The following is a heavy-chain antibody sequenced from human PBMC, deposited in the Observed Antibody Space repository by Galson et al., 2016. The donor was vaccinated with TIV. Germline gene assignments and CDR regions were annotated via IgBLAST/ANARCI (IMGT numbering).Heavy chain of an antibody. CDR2: ITPIFGTP. D-gene: IGHD3-10*01. J-gene: IGHJ3*02. Sequence: SVKVSCKASGGIFNTYTISWVRQAPGQGLEWMGKITPIFGTPNYALMFQGRVSITADESTSTAYMELSSLRSEDTAVYYCARGDGSGSYYYDAFDIWGQGTLVTVSS. CDR1: GGIFNTYT. CDR3: ARGDGSGSYYYDAFDI. V-gene: IGHV1-69*13.